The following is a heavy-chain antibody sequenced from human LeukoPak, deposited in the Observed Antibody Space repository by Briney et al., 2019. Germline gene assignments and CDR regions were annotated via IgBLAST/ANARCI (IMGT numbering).Heavy chain of an antibody. Sequence: PSETLSLTCTLSGGSISSYYWSSIRQPPGKGLEWSLYIYYSGSTNYKHSLKSRVTISVDTSKNQFSLKLSSVTAADTAVYYCAGSMVREIIMGYYYYGMDVWGQGTTVTVSS. CDR2: IYYSGST. CDR3: AGSMVREIIMGYYYYGMDV. J-gene: IGHJ6*02. V-gene: IGHV4-59*08. CDR1: GGSISSYY. D-gene: IGHD3-10*01.